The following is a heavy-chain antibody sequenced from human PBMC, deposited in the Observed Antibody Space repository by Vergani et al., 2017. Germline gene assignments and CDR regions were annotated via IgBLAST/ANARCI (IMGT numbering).Heavy chain of an antibody. Sequence: QVQLVESGGGVVQPGRSLRLSCAASGFTFSSYGMHWVRQAPGKGLEWVAVISYDGSNKYYADSVKGRFTISRDNSKNSLYLQMNSLRAEDTAVYYCARDFKWLVPNWFDPWGQGTLVTVSS. CDR1: GFTFSSYG. CDR2: ISYDGSNK. D-gene: IGHD6-19*01. V-gene: IGHV3-30*03. CDR3: ARDFKWLVPNWFDP. J-gene: IGHJ5*02.